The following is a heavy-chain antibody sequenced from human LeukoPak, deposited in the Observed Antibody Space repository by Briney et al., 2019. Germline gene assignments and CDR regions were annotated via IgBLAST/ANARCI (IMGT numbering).Heavy chain of an antibody. CDR2: ISYDGNNK. J-gene: IGHJ4*02. Sequence: GGSLRLSCAASGFTFSSYGMHWVRQAPGKGLEWVAVISYDGNNKYYADSVKGRFTISRDKSKNTLYLQMNSLRAEDTAVYYCANQRWLHSNFDSWGQGTLVTVSS. CDR3: ANQRWLHSNFDS. CDR1: GFTFSSYG. V-gene: IGHV3-30*18. D-gene: IGHD5-24*01.